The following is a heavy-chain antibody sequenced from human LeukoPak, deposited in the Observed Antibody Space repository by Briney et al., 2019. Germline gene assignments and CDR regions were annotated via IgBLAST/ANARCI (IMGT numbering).Heavy chain of an antibody. CDR1: GGTFSDYA. D-gene: IGHD2-8*01. V-gene: IGHV1-69*10. Sequence: SVTVSFTASGGTFSDYALNWVRQAPGQGLEWMGVFIPVLGTANSTQNFQDRVSITADISTHTVYMELSSLKSEDTAVYFCAGIPVFGVVLHQEPVWGKGTTVTVSS. J-gene: IGHJ6*04. CDR2: FIPVLGTA. CDR3: AGIPVFGVVLHQEPV.